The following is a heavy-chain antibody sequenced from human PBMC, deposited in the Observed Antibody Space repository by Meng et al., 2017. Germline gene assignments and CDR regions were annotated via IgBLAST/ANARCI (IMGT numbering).Heavy chain of an antibody. J-gene: IGHJ4*02. V-gene: IGHV1-18*01. CDR3: ARDLKRDHHLGEDGY. CDR1: GYTFTSYG. Sequence: QGQLVESGAEVKEPGASMKVSCKASGYTFTSYGISCVRQAPGQGLEWMGWISAYNGNTNYAQKLQGRVTMTTDTSTSTAYMELRSLRSDDTAVYYCARDLKRDHHLGEDGYWGQGTLVTVSS. CDR2: ISAYNGNT. D-gene: IGHD3-16*01.